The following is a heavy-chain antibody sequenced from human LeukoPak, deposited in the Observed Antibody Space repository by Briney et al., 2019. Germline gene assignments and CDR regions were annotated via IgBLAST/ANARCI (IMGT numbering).Heavy chain of an antibody. CDR3: AKDRAAYCGGDCYSLDAFDI. CDR1: GFTFSSYA. V-gene: IGHV3-23*01. CDR2: ISGSGGST. J-gene: IGHJ3*02. D-gene: IGHD2-21*02. Sequence: GSLRLSCAASGFTFSSYAMSWVRQAPGKGLEWVSAISGSGGSTYYADSVKGRFTISRDNSKNTLYLQMNSLRAEDTAVYYCAKDRAAYCGGDCYSLDAFDIWGQGTMVTVSS.